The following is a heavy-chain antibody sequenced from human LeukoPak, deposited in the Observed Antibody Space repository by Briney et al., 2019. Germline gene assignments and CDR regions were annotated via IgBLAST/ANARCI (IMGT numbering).Heavy chain of an antibody. Sequence: SETLSLTCTVSGVSISSSSYYWGWIRPPPGKGLEWIGSIYYSGSTYYNPSLKSRVTISVDTSKNQFSLKLSSVTAADTAVYYCARDYDSSGYVDYWGQGTLVTVSS. V-gene: IGHV4-39*07. D-gene: IGHD3-22*01. CDR1: GVSISSSSYY. CDR2: IYYSGST. J-gene: IGHJ4*02. CDR3: ARDYDSSGYVDY.